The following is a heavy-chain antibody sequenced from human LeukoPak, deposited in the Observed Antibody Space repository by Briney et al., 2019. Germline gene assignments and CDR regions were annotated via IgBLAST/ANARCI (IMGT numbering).Heavy chain of an antibody. CDR2: ISGSGDST. D-gene: IGHD2-8*01. V-gene: IGHV3-23*01. CDR1: GFTFSSYA. J-gene: IGHJ4*02. CDR3: AKAVSPVDVGY. Sequence: GGSLRLFCAASGFTFSSYAMSWVRQAPGKGLEWVSAISGSGDSTYYADTVKGRFTISRDNSKNTLNLQMNSLRAEDTAVYFCAKAVSPVDVGYWGRGTLVTVSS.